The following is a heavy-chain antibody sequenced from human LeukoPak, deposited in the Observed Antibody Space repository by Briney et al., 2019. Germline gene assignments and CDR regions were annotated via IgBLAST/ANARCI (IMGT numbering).Heavy chain of an antibody. CDR2: ISSSGSSI. Sequence: GRSLRLSCAASELIFSVYGMNWVLQAPGKGLWWVSYISSSGSSIYYADSVKGRFTISRDSAKNSLYLQMNSLRAEDTAVYYCARDNYYGSGSYDYWGQGTLVTVSS. D-gene: IGHD3-10*01. V-gene: IGHV3-48*03. J-gene: IGHJ4*02. CDR3: ARDNYYGSGSYDY. CDR1: ELIFSVYG.